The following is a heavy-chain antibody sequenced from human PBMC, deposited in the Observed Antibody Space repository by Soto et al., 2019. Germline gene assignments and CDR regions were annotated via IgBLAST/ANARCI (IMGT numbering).Heavy chain of an antibody. J-gene: IGHJ6*02. V-gene: IGHV4-31*03. Sequence: RCTVYGGSIGSGGYYWGGIRQHPGKGLEWSGYIYYSGSTYYNPSLKSRVTISVDTPKNQFSLKLSSVTAADTAVYYCAIVFLSRYFDWLSASRDVSLQGTTLP. D-gene: IGHD3-9*01. CDR1: GGSIGSGGYY. CDR2: IYYSGST. CDR3: AIVFLSRYFDWLSASRDV.